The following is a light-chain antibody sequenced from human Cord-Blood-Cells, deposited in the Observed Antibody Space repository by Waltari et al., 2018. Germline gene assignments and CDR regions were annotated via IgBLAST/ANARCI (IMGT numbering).Light chain of an antibody. CDR3: CSYAGSYTFV. J-gene: IGLJ2*01. CDR2: DVS. Sequence: QSALTQPRSVSGSPGPPVTISCTGTSSDVGGYNYVSRYHQHPGKAPKLMIYDVSKRPSGVPDRFSGSKAGNTASLTISGLQAEDEADYYCCSYAGSYTFVFGGGTKLTVL. V-gene: IGLV2-11*01. CDR1: SSDVGGYNY.